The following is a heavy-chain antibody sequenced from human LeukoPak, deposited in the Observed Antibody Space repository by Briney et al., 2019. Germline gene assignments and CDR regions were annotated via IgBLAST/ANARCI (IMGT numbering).Heavy chain of an antibody. D-gene: IGHD3-22*01. CDR2: IYHSGST. V-gene: IGHV4-30-2*01. CDR3: AREKYYYDSSGYYPV. Sequence: SETLSLTCAVSGGSISSGGYSWSWIRQPPGKGLEWIGYIYHSGSTYYNPSLKSRVTISVDRSKNQFSLKLSSVTAADTAVYYCAREKYYYDSSGYYPVWGQGTLVTVSS. J-gene: IGHJ4*02. CDR1: GGSISSGGYS.